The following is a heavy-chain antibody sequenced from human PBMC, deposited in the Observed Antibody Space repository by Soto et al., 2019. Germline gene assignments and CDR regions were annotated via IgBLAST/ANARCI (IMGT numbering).Heavy chain of an antibody. CDR1: GFTFSRYA. Sequence: EVQLLESGGGSVQPGGSLRLSCAASGFTFSRYAMTWVRQAPGKGLGWVSSIDNSGVSTYHADAVKGRFTISRDNCKSTLYLQMNSLRAEDTAVYFCAHIYDSSGLTNYCGQGSLVTVSS. J-gene: IGHJ4*02. V-gene: IGHV3-23*01. D-gene: IGHD3-22*01. CDR3: AHIYDSSGLTNY. CDR2: IDNSGVST.